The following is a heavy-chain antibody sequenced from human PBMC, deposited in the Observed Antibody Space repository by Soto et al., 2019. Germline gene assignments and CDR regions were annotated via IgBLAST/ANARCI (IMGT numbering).Heavy chain of an antibody. V-gene: IGHV3-21*01. D-gene: IGHD5-18*01. CDR2: ISTTGRYI. CDR3: AAGTDTAMEQGADY. CDR1: GFTFSDHS. J-gene: IGHJ4*02. Sequence: PGGSLRLSCAASGFTFSDHSMNWVRQAPGKGLEWASSISTTGRYIYYADSMAGRFTISRDNAKNSLYLQINSLRGEDTAVYYCAAGTDTAMEQGADYWGQGTMVTVYS.